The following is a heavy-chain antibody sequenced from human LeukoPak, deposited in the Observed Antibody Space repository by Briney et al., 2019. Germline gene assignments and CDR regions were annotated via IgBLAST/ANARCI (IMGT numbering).Heavy chain of an antibody. CDR3: ARDRRGYSGYDPGWFDP. J-gene: IGHJ5*02. Sequence: PGGSLRLSCVASGFTFRSYWMHWVRQAPGKGLGWVSRINSDGYSTSYAHSVKGRFTISRDNAKNTVYLQMNSLRAEDTAVYYCARDRRGYSGYDPGWFDPWGQGTLVTVSS. CDR1: GFTFRSYW. V-gene: IGHV3-74*01. D-gene: IGHD5-12*01. CDR2: INSDGYST.